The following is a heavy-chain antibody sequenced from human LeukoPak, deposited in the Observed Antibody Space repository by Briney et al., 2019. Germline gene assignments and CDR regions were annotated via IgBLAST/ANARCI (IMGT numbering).Heavy chain of an antibody. J-gene: IGHJ4*02. V-gene: IGHV1-69*13. D-gene: IGHD6-6*01. CDR2: IIPIFGTA. CDR1: GGTFISYA. CDR3: ARLSGLGSSSDY. Sequence: GASVKVSCKASGGTFISYAISWVRQAPGQGLEWMGGIIPIFGTANYAQKFQGRVTITADESTSTAYMELSSLRSEDTAVYYCARLSGLGSSSDYWGQGTLVTVSS.